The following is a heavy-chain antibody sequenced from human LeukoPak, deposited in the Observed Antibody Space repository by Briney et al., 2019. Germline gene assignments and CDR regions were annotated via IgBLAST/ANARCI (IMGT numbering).Heavy chain of an antibody. V-gene: IGHV3-21*01. CDR3: ARDGYSSGWYYYYYMDV. J-gene: IGHJ6*03. Sequence: GGSLRLSCEASGFAFSDYSMNWVRQAPGKGLEWVSSISSSSSYIYYADSVKGRFTISRDNAKNSLYLQMNSLRAEDTAVYYCARDGYSSGWYYYYYMDVWGKGTTVTVSS. CDR1: GFAFSDYS. CDR2: ISSSSSYI. D-gene: IGHD6-19*01.